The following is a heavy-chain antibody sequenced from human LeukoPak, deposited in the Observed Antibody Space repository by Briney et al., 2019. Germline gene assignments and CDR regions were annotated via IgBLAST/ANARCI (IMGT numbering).Heavy chain of an antibody. CDR3: ARDDYDVNSRFDY. CDR1: GYSFTKYF. CDR2: IKPSSGTT. V-gene: IGHV1-46*01. D-gene: IGHD4-23*01. J-gene: IGHJ4*02. Sequence: WASVTVSCKASGYSFTKYFMHWVRQAPGQGLEWVGIIKPSSGTTSYAQKFQGRVTVTRDTSTSTVYMELSSLRSEDTAVYYCARDDYDVNSRFDYWGQGTLVTVSP.